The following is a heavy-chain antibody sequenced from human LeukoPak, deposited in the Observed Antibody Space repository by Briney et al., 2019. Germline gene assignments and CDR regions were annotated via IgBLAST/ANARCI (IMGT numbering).Heavy chain of an antibody. CDR2: IIPIFGTA. D-gene: IGHD5-24*01. J-gene: IGHJ4*02. Sequence: ASVKVSCKASGGSFSSYAISWVRQAPGQGLEWMGGIIPIFGTANYAQKFQGRVTITTDESTSTAYMELSSLRSEDTAVYYCARDQGYERWLPLDYWGQGTLVTVSS. CDR3: ARDQGYERWLPLDY. CDR1: GGSFSSYA. V-gene: IGHV1-69*05.